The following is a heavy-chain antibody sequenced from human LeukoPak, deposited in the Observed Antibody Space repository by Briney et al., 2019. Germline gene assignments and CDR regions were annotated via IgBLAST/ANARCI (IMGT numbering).Heavy chain of an antibody. D-gene: IGHD3-3*01. CDR2: TSYTSKWYN. CDR3: ARAQSGFYTY. V-gene: IGHV6-1*01. CDR1: GDSVSSNGIA. Sequence: SQTLSLTCALSGDSVSSNGIAWDWIRQSPSRGLEWLGRTSYTSKWYNDYAVSVRGRMTINPDTSKNQFSLQLNSVTPEDSAVYYCARAQSGFYTYWGQGTQVTVSS. J-gene: IGHJ4*02.